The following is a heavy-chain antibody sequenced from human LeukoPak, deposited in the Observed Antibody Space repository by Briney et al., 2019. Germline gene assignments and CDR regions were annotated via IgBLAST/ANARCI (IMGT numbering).Heavy chain of an antibody. CDR1: GGSISNANW. Sequence: SETLSLTCGVSGGSISNANWWSWVRQPPGQGLEWVGEISLTGLTHYNPSLESRVTVSLDKSKNQPSLLLTSVTAADTAVYYCSRENGAFSPFGYWGQGTLVSVLS. J-gene: IGHJ4*02. CDR3: SRENGAFSPFGY. D-gene: IGHD2-8*01. V-gene: IGHV4-4*02. CDR2: ISLTGLT.